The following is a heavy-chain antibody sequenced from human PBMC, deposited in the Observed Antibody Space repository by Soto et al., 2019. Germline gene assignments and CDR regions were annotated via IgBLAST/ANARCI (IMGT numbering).Heavy chain of an antibody. CDR1: GFTFSNAW. J-gene: IGHJ6*02. Sequence: GGSLRLSCAASGFTFSNAWMSWVRQAPGKGLEWVGRIKSKTDGGTTDYAAPVKGRFTISRDDSKNTLYLQMNSLKTEDTAVYYCTTDEGYYYYGMDVWGQGTTVTVSS. V-gene: IGHV3-15*01. CDR3: TTDEGYYYYGMDV. CDR2: IKSKTDGGTT.